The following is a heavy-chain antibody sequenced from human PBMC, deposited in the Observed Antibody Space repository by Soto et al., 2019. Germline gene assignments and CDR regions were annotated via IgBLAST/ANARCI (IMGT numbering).Heavy chain of an antibody. CDR3: AEVTNGKDV. Sequence: QVQLVPSGAEVKKPGSSLKVSCKASGGTFSSYTISWVRQAHGQGLEWMGRIIPILGIANYAQKFQGRVTITADKSTSTAYMELSSLRSEDTAEYYCAEVTNGKDVWCQGTTVTVSS. J-gene: IGHJ6*02. V-gene: IGHV1-69*02. CDR1: GGTFSSYT. D-gene: IGHD2-21*02. CDR2: IIPILGIA.